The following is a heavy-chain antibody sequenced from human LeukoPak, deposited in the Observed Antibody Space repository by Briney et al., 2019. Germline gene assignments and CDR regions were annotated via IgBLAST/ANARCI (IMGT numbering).Heavy chain of an antibody. D-gene: IGHD6-13*01. CDR2: IYYSGST. V-gene: IGHV4-39*01. CDR1: GGSISSSSYY. J-gene: IGHJ4*02. CDR3: AGAPIGAGTYFDY. Sequence: SETLSLTCSVSGGSISSSSYYWGWIRQPPGKGLEWIGSIYYSGSTYYNPSLKSRVTISVDTSKNQFSLRVSSVTAADTALFYCAGAPIGAGTYFDYWGQGTLVTVSS.